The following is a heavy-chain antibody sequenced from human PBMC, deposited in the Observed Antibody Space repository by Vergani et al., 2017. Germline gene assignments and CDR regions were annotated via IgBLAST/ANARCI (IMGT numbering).Heavy chain of an antibody. V-gene: IGHV3-23*01. CDR3: AKKGYDYVWGTPEY. D-gene: IGHD3-16*01. CDR1: GFTFNNYA. Sequence: EVQLLESGGGLVQPGGSLRLSCAASGFTFNNYAMSWVRQAPGKGLEWVSAISGSGGSTYYADSVKGRFTISRHNSYNTLYLQMDSLRVEDTAVYYCAKKGYDYVWGTPEYWGQGTLVTVAS. J-gene: IGHJ4*02. CDR2: ISGSGGST.